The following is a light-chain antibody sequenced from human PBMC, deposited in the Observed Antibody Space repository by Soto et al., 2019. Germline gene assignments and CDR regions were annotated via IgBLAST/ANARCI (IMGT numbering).Light chain of an antibody. J-gene: IGKJ1*01. CDR3: QQYTNTNNPWM. V-gene: IGKV1-5*01. Sequence: DIHVSQSPPTLSASVGYRFTITCRASQTISTWMAWYQQKTGKATKPLVSDASTLQSGVASRLSGSGSGKEFTLIISGLQTDDSATYYCQQYTNTNNPWMFGQGTKVDIK. CDR1: QTISTW. CDR2: DAS.